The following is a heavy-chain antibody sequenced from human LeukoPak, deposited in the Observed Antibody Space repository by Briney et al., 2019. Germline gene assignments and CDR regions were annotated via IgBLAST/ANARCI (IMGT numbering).Heavy chain of an antibody. CDR1: GGTFSSYA. CDR2: IIPIFGTA. D-gene: IGHD6-6*01. V-gene: IGHV1-69*05. J-gene: IGHJ4*02. Sequence: SVKVSCKASGGTFSSYAISWVRQAPGQGLEWMGGIIPIFGTANYAQKFQGRVTITTDTSTSTAYMEVRSLRSDDTAVYYCARGGPFPSGSSSREYYLDYWGQGTLVTVSS. CDR3: ARGGPFPSGSSSREYYLDY.